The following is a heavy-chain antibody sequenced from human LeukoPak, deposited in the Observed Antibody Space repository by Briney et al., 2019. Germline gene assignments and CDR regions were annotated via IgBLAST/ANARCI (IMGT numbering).Heavy chain of an antibody. J-gene: IGHJ4*02. CDR1: GFTFSSYA. CDR3: AKGEESSGLVSTYFDY. V-gene: IGHV3-23*01. D-gene: IGHD6-19*01. CDR2: IMGSGAGT. Sequence: PGESLKISCTASGFTFSSYAMSWVRQAPGKGLESVSAIMGSGAGTYYGDSVRGRFSISRDNSKNTVYLQMNSLRADDTAVYYCAKGEESSGLVSTYFDYWGQGTLVTVSS.